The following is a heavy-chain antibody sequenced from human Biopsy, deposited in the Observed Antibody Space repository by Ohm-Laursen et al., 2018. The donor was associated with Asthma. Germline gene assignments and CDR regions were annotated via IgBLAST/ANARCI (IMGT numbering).Heavy chain of an antibody. CDR3: ARTTYGHDGFDP. J-gene: IGHJ5*02. CDR1: GGSINIGDYY. V-gene: IGHV4-31*03. D-gene: IGHD4-17*01. CDR2: IYYSGST. Sequence: TLSLTCTVSGGSINIGDYYWSWIRQHPVKGLEWIGHIYYSGSTYYNQSLKSRVSISLDTSKNQFSLSLTSVTAADTAVYYCARTTYGHDGFDPWGQGTLVTVSS.